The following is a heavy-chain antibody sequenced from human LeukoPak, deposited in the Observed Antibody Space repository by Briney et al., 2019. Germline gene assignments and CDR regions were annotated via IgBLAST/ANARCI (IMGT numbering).Heavy chain of an antibody. D-gene: IGHD3-10*01. Sequence: GGSLRLSCAASGFTFSSYAMHWVRQAPGKGLEWVAVISYDGSNKYYADSVKGRFTISRDNSKNTLYLQMNSLRAEDTAVYYCAKDRGYYFDYWGQGTLVTVSS. J-gene: IGHJ4*02. CDR1: GFTFSSYA. V-gene: IGHV3-30*04. CDR3: AKDRGYYFDY. CDR2: ISYDGSNK.